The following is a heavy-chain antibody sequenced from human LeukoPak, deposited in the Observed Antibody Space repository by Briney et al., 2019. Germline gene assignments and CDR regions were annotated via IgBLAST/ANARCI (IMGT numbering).Heavy chain of an antibody. CDR3: ARLRTMPPNY. V-gene: IGHV4-39*01. CDR2: IYYSGST. D-gene: IGHD2-2*01. Sequence: SETLSLTCTVSGGSISSSSYHWGWIRQPPGKGLEWIGSIYYSGSTYYNPSLKSRVTISVDASKNQFSLKLSSVTAADTAVYYCARLRTMPPNYWGQGTLVTVSS. J-gene: IGHJ4*02. CDR1: GGSISSSSYH.